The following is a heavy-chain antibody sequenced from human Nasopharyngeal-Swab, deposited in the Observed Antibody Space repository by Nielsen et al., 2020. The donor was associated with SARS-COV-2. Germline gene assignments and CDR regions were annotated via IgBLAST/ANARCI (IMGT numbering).Heavy chain of an antibody. Sequence: ASVKVSCKASGYTFTSYAMHWVRQAPGQRLAWMGWINAGNGNTKYSQKFQGRVTITRDTSASTAYLELSSLRSEDTAVYYCARDRGGYSYGFGYYYSMDVWGQGTTVTVSS. J-gene: IGHJ6*02. CDR1: GYTFTSYA. CDR3: ARDRGGYSYGFGYYYSMDV. CDR2: INAGNGNT. V-gene: IGHV1-3*01. D-gene: IGHD5-18*01.